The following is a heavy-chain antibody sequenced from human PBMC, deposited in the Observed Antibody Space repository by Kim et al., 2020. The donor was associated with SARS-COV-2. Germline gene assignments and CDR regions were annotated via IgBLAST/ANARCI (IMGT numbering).Heavy chain of an antibody. J-gene: IGHJ4*02. CDR1: GDSISSYS. D-gene: IGHD6-13*01. CDR3: ARVEGSTWFYFDY. V-gene: IGHV4-59*13. Sequence: SETLSLTCTVSGDSISSYSWNWIWQPPGKGLEWIGYIFDIGTTNYSPSLQSRVSMSVDTSKKQFSLRLSSVTAADTAVYYCARVEGSTWFYFDYWGPGILVTVSS. CDR2: IFDIGTT.